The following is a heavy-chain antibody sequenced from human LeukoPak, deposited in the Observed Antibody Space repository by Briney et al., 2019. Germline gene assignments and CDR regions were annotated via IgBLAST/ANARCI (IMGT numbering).Heavy chain of an antibody. CDR1: GFTFSSYA. CDR2: ISYDGSNK. CDR3: VTETSGSFHY. J-gene: IGHJ4*02. D-gene: IGHD3-10*01. V-gene: IGHV3-30-3*01. Sequence: PGGSLRLSCAASGFTFSSYAMHWVRQAPGKGLEWVAVISYDGSNKYYADSVKGRFTISRDNSKNTLYLQTNNLKTEDTAVYYCVTETSGSFHYWGQGTLVTVSS.